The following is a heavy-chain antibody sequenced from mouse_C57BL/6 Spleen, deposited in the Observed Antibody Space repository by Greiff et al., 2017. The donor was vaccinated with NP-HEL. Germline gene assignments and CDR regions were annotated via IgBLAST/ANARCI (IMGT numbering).Heavy chain of an antibody. CDR1: GYTFTSYW. CDR2: IDPSDSYT. Sequence: QVQLQQPGAELVKPGASVKLSCKASGYTFTSYWMQWVKQRPGQGLEWIGEIDPSDSYTNYNQKFKGKATLTVDTSSSTAYMQLSSLTSEDSAVYDCARHWFAYWGQGTLVTVSA. J-gene: IGHJ3*01. CDR3: ARHWFAY. V-gene: IGHV1-50*01.